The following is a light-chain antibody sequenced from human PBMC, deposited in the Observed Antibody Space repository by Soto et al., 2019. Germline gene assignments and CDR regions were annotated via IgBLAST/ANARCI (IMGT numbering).Light chain of an antibody. CDR2: DAS. V-gene: IGKV3D-20*01. Sequence: EIVLAQSPATLSLSPGARAPLSCGASQSVSRSYLAWYQQKPGLAPRLIIYDASARATGIPDRFSGSGSGTDFTLTISRLEPEDFAVYYCQQSGSSPITFGQGTRLEIK. CDR3: QQSGSSPIT. J-gene: IGKJ5*01. CDR1: QSVSRSY.